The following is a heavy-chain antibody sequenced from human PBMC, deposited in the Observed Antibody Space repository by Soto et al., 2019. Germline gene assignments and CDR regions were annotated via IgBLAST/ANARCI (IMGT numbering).Heavy chain of an antibody. CDR2: IYHSGST. Sequence: QVQLQESGPGLVKPSGTLSLTCAVSGGSISSSNWWSWVRQPPGKGLEWIGEIYHSGSTNYNPSLKSRVTISVDKSKNQFSLKRSSVTAADTAGYYCASQAVAPPANWFDPWGQGTLVTVSS. J-gene: IGHJ5*02. D-gene: IGHD6-19*01. V-gene: IGHV4-4*02. CDR1: GGSISSSNW. CDR3: ASQAVAPPANWFDP.